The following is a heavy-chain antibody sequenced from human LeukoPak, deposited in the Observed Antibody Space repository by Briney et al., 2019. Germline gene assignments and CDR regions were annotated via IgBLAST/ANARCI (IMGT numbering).Heavy chain of an antibody. CDR1: GGSISSGSYY. J-gene: IGHJ3*02. CDR3: ARVRYGGNLGPAFDI. V-gene: IGHV4-61*02. D-gene: IGHD4-23*01. CDR2: IYTSGST. Sequence: SETLSLTCTVSGGSISSGSYYWGWIRQPAGKGLEWIGRIYTSGSTNYNPSLKSRVTISVDTSKNQFSLKLSSVTAADTAVYYCARVRYGGNLGPAFDIWGQGTMVTVSS.